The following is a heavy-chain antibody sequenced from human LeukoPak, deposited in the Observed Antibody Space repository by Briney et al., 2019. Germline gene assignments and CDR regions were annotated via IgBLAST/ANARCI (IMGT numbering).Heavy chain of an antibody. CDR1: GYTFTGYY. J-gene: IGHJ4*02. CDR2: INPNSGCT. V-gene: IGHV1-2*02. Sequence: ASVKVSCKASGYTFTGYYVHWVRQAPGQGLEWMAWINPNSGCTNYAQKFQGRVTLTRDTSISTAYMEVNRLRSDDTALYYCARNYEFWSFDYWGQGTLVIVSS. CDR3: ARNYEFWSFDY. D-gene: IGHD3-3*01.